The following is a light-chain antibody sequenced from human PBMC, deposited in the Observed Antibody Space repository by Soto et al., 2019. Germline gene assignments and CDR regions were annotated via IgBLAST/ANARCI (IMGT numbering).Light chain of an antibody. V-gene: IGKV3-11*01. CDR2: DAS. J-gene: IGKJ4*01. CDR3: QQRSNWL. Sequence: EIVLTQSPATLYLSPGERATLSCRASQSVSSYLAWYQQKPGQAPRLLIYDASSRATGIPARFIGSGSGTDFTLTISSLEPEDFAVYYCQQRSNWLFGGGTKVEIK. CDR1: QSVSSY.